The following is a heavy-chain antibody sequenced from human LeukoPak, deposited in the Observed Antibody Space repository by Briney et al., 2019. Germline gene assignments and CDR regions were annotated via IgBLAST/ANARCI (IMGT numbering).Heavy chain of an antibody. Sequence: SETLSLTCTVSGGSISTSSYYWGWVRQPPGKGLEWIGNIFYSGSTYYSPSLKSRVTISLDTSRNQFSLKLNSVTAADMAVYYCARVSSSWYQDWYFDLWGRGTLVTVSS. J-gene: IGHJ2*01. CDR1: GGSISTSSYY. CDR3: ARVSSSWYQDWYFDL. CDR2: IFYSGST. D-gene: IGHD6-13*01. V-gene: IGHV4-39*07.